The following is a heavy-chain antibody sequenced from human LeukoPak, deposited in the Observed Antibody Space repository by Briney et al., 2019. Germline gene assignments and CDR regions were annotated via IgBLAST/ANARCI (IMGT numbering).Heavy chain of an antibody. CDR3: ARDRQGMGY. CDR1: GDSVSSNSAA. Sequence: SQTLSLTCAISGDSVSSNSAAWNWLRQSPSRGLEWLGRTYYRSTWSNDYAPSVRGRITISPDTSKNQFYLQLTSVTPEDTAVYYCARDRQGMGYWGQGTPVTVSS. CDR2: TYYRSTWSN. V-gene: IGHV6-1*01. J-gene: IGHJ4*02.